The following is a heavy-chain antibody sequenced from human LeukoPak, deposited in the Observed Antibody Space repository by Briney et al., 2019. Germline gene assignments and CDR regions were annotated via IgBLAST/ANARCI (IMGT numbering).Heavy chain of an antibody. CDR3: ARGNSGYYYG. CDR1: GGSITSYY. Sequence: SETLSLTCTVPGGSITSYYWSWIRQPAGKGLEWIGRTYSSGSTNYNPSLKSRVTMSLDTSKNQGSLKLTSVTAADTAVYYCARGNSGYYYGWGQGTLVTVSS. J-gene: IGHJ4*02. D-gene: IGHD3-22*01. V-gene: IGHV4-4*07. CDR2: TYSSGST.